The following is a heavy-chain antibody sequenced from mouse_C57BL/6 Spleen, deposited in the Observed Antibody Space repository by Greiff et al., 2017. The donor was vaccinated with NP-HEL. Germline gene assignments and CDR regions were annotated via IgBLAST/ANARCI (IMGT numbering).Heavy chain of an antibody. CDR2: IDPSDSYT. Sequence: VKLQQPGAELVMPGASVKLSCKASGYTFTSYWMHWVKQRPGQGLEWIGEIDPSDSYTNYNQKFKGKSTLTVDKSSSTAYMQLSSLTSEDSAVYYCARSLLRYAMDYWGQGTSVTVSS. CDR3: ARSLLRYAMDY. J-gene: IGHJ4*01. V-gene: IGHV1-69*01. D-gene: IGHD1-2*01. CDR1: GYTFTSYW.